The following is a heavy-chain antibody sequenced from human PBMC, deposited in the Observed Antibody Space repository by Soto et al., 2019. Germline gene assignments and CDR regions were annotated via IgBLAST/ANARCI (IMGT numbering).Heavy chain of an antibody. J-gene: IGHJ6*02. V-gene: IGHV4-30-4*01. CDR1: GGSISSGDYY. D-gene: IGHD3-9*01. CDR2: IYYSGST. Sequence: SETLSLTCTVSGGSISSGDYYWSWIRQPPGKGLEWIGYIYYSGSTYYNPSLKSRVTISVDTSKNQFSLKLSSVTAADTAVYYCARDPAYYDILTGNYYYYGMDVWGQGTTVTVSS. CDR3: ARDPAYYDILTGNYYYYGMDV.